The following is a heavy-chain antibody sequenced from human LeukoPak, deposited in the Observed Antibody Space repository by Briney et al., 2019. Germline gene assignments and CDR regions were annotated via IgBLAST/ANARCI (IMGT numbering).Heavy chain of an antibody. CDR2: INSDGSST. V-gene: IGHV3-74*01. CDR1: GFTFSSYW. D-gene: IGHD6-13*01. Sequence: GGSLRLSCAASGFTFSSYWMHWVRQAPGKGLVWVSRINSDGSSTSYADSVKGRFTISRDNAKNTLYLQMNSLRAEDTAVYYCSSSSCPHCLYGMDVWGQGTTITVSS. J-gene: IGHJ6*02. CDR3: SSSSCPHCLYGMDV.